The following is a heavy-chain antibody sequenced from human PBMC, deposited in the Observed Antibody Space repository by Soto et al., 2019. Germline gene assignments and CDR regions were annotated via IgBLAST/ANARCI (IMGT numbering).Heavy chain of an antibody. D-gene: IGHD3-10*01. CDR3: ARDVGIWFWELSTSANYYYGLDV. Sequence: QVQLQESGPGLVKPSQTLSLTCTVSGGSISSGGYYWTWMRQHPEKGLEWIGYIYYSGSTHYNPSLKSRATISADTSKNQSSLDLNFVTGADTAVYYCARDVGIWFWELSTSANYYYGLDVWGQGTTVTVSS. CDR2: IYYSGST. V-gene: IGHV4-31*03. J-gene: IGHJ6*02. CDR1: GGSISSGGYY.